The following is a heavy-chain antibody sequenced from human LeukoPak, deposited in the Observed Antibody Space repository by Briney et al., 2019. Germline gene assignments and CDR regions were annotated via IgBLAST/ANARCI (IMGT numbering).Heavy chain of an antibody. CDR1: GFTFSRYG. CDR2: ISYDGSNI. CDR3: AKEDSGYIYYYYGMDV. D-gene: IGHD5-12*01. Sequence: TGGSLRLSCAASGFTFSRYGMHWVRQAPGKGLEWVAVISYDGSNIFYGDSVKGRFTISRDNSKNTLYLQMNSLRAEDTAVYYCAKEDSGYIYYYYGMDVWGQGTTVTVSS. V-gene: IGHV3-30*18. J-gene: IGHJ6*02.